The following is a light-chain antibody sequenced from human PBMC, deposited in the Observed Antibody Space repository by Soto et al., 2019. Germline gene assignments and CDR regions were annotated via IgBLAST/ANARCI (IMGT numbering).Light chain of an antibody. CDR1: SSDVGAYNY. J-gene: IGLJ2*01. CDR2: DVS. V-gene: IGLV2-14*01. Sequence: QSALTQPASMSGSPGQSITISCTGTSSDVGAYNYVSWYQQYPGKAPKLIISDVSYRPSGISDRFSGSKSGNTASLTISGLQAEDEADYYCSSYTSTTTVIFGGGTKLTV. CDR3: SSYTSTTTVI.